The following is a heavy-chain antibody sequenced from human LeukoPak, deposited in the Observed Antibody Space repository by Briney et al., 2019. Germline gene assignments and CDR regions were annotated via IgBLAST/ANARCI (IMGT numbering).Heavy chain of an antibody. J-gene: IGHJ6*03. CDR2: IYYSGST. D-gene: IGHD1-20*01. V-gene: IGHV4-59*01. CDR1: GGSISSYY. Sequence: WETLSLSCTVSGGSISSYYWNWIRQPPGKGLEWIGYIYYSGSTNYNPSLKSRVTISVDTYKNQFPLKLSSVTAADTVVYYCARSLHNWNDVTNCYLDFWLKRTTVTVSS. CDR3: ARSLHNWNDVTNCYLDF.